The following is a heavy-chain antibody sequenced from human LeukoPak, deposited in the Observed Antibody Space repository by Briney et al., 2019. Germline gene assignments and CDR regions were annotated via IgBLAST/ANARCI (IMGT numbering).Heavy chain of an antibody. D-gene: IGHD2-15*01. CDR2: IYPGDSDT. J-gene: IGHJ4*02. CDR1: GYTFTGYW. V-gene: IGHV5-51*01. CDR3: ASLTGGFCSGDSCYVFFDY. Sequence: GESLKISCKSSGYTFTGYWIGWVRQMPGKGLECMGIIYPGDSDTRYTPSFQGQVTISADKSISTAYLQWSSLKASDTAMYFCASLTGGFCSGDSCYVFFDYWGQGTLVTVSS.